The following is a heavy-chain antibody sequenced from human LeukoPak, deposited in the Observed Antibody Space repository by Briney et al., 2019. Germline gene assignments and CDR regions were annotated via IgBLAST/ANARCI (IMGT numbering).Heavy chain of an antibody. CDR3: AKDLGVVPAAMPFQIFDY. Sequence: GGSLRLSCAASGFTFSSDAMSWVRQAPGEGLEWVSAISGSGGSTYYADSVKGRFTISRDNSKNTLYLQMNSLRAEDTAVYYCAKDLGVVPAAMPFQIFDYWGQGTLVTVSS. V-gene: IGHV3-23*01. D-gene: IGHD2-2*01. CDR1: GFTFSSDA. CDR2: ISGSGGST. J-gene: IGHJ4*02.